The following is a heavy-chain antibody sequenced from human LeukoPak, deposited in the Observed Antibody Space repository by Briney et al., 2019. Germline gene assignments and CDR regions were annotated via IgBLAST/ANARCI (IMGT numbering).Heavy chain of an antibody. Sequence: SETLSLTCTVSGGSISSYYWSWIRQPPGKGLEWIGYIYYSGSTNYNPSLKSRVTISVDTSKNQFSLKLSSVTAADTAVYYCARLRYGEGYYYYYYMDVWGKGTTVTISS. CDR2: IYYSGST. V-gene: IGHV4-59*12. J-gene: IGHJ6*03. CDR1: GGSISSYY. CDR3: ARLRYGEGYYYYYYMDV. D-gene: IGHD4-17*01.